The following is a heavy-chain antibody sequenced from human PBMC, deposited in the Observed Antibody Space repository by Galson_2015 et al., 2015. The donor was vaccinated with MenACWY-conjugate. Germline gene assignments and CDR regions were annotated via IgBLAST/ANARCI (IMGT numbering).Heavy chain of an antibody. J-gene: IGHJ4*02. V-gene: IGHV3-23*01. CDR2: ISGSGGST. D-gene: IGHD3-3*01. CDR3: AKGSGPVLRFLEWLY. Sequence: SLRLSCAASGFTFSSYAMSWVRQAPGKGLEWVSAISGSGGSTYYADSVKGRFTISRDNSKNTLYLQMNSLRAEDTAVYYCAKGSGPVLRFLEWLYWGQGTLVTVSS. CDR1: GFTFSSYA.